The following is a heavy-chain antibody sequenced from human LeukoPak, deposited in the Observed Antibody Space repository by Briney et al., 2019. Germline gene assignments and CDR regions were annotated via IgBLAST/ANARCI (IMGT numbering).Heavy chain of an antibody. CDR3: ARAGGDVDTAMVNFRY. Sequence: GGSLRLSCAASGFTFDDYGMSWVRQAPGKGPEWVSGINWNGGTTGYADSVKGRFTISRDNAKNSLYLQMKSLRAEDTALYYCARAGGDVDTAMVNFRYRGQGTLVTVSS. CDR1: GFTFDDYG. J-gene: IGHJ4*02. CDR2: INWNGGTT. D-gene: IGHD5-18*01. V-gene: IGHV3-20*04.